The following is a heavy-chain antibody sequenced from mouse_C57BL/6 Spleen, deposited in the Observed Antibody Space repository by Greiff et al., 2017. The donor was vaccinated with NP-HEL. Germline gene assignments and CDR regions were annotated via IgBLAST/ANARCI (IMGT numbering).Heavy chain of an antibody. V-gene: IGHV2-5*01. Sequence: VQLQQSGPGLVQPSQSLSITCTVSGFSLTSYGVHWVRQSPGKGLEWLGVIWRGGSTDYNAAFMSRLSITKDNSKSQVFFKMNSLQADDTAIYYCAKTTAQATDYYAMDYWGQGTSVTVSS. D-gene: IGHD3-2*02. CDR3: AKTTAQATDYYAMDY. CDR2: IWRGGST. CDR1: GFSLTSYG. J-gene: IGHJ4*01.